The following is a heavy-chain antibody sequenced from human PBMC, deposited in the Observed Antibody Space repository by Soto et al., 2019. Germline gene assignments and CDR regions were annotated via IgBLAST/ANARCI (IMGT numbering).Heavy chain of an antibody. J-gene: IGHJ4*02. CDR2: IYFSGST. D-gene: IGHD3-16*01. V-gene: IGHV4-31*03. Sequence: SETLSLTCTVSGVPVNSGGYYWSWIRQLPGKGLQWIGYIYFSGSTYYNPSLESRITISQDTSQNQFSLKLSSVSAADTAVYYCASGGAWGVLLAYWGQGILVTVSS. CDR3: ASGGAWGVLLAY. CDR1: GVPVNSGGYY.